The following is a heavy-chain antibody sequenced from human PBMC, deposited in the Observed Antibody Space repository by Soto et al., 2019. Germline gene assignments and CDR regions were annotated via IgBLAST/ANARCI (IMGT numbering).Heavy chain of an antibody. CDR2: VYPSDSDT. V-gene: IGHV5-51*01. CDR1: GYSFNSYW. J-gene: IGHJ4*02. D-gene: IGHD3-22*01. CDR3: ARRYTVVAPDDY. Sequence: PGESLKISCKGSGYSFNSYWIGWVRQMPGKGLEWMGIVYPSDSDTRYSPSFQGQVTISADKSISTAYLQWSSLKASDTAMYYCARRYTVVAPDDYWGQGTLVTVSS.